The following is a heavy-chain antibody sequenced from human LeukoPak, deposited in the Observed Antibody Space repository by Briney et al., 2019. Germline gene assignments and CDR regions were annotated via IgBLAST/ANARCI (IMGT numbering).Heavy chain of an antibody. V-gene: IGHV3-23*01. Sequence: GGSLRLSCAASGFTFSSYAMSWVRQAPGKGLEWVSAISGSGGSTYYADSVKGRFTISRDNSKNTLYLQMNSLRAEDTAVYYCAKDSSVKYYDFWSGYSLVHGQYYFDYWGQGTLVTVSS. CDR2: ISGSGGST. CDR3: AKDSSVKYYDFWSGYSLVHGQYYFDY. CDR1: GFTFSSYA. J-gene: IGHJ4*02. D-gene: IGHD3-3*01.